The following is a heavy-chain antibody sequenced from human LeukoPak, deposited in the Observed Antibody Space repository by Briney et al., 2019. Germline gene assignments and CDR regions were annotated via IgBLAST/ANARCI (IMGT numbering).Heavy chain of an antibody. CDR3: AKDYYSITMVRGVFDY. D-gene: IGHD3-10*01. Sequence: GGSLRLSCAASGFTFNTYAMNWVRQAPGKGLEWVSTISGSGARTYYADSVKGRFTISRDNSKNTLYLQMSSLRAEDTAVYYCAKDYYSITMVRGVFDYWGQGTLVTVSS. V-gene: IGHV3-23*01. CDR2: ISGSGART. J-gene: IGHJ4*02. CDR1: GFTFNTYA.